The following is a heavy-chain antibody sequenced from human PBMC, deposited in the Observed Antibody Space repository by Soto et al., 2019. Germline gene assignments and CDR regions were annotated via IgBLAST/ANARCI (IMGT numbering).Heavy chain of an antibody. CDR3: ARVSPKWLPQSGYFQH. J-gene: IGHJ1*01. CDR2: ISYDGSNK. CDR1: GFTFSSYA. Sequence: GGSLRLSCAASGFTFSSYAMHWVRQAPGKGLEWVAVISYDGSNKYYADSVKGRFTISRDNSKNTLYLQMNSLRAEDTAVYYCARVSPKWLPQSGYFQHWGQGTLVTVSS. V-gene: IGHV3-30-3*01. D-gene: IGHD6-19*01.